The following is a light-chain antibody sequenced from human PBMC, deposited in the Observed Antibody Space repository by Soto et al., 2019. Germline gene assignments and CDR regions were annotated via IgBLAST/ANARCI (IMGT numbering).Light chain of an antibody. CDR3: SSYTSITTVL. V-gene: IGLV2-14*01. CDR1: SSDFGSCKF. CDR2: DVS. J-gene: IGLJ2*01. Sequence: QSALTQPASVSGSPGQSITISCTGTSSDFGSCKFVSWYQQHPGKAPKLMIYDVSYRPSGVSNRFSGSKSGNTASLTISGLQPEDEADYYCSSYTSITTVLFGGGTKVTVL.